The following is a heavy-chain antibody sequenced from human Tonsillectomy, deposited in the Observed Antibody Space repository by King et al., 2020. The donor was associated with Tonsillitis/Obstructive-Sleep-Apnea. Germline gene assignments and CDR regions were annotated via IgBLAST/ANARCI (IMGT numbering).Heavy chain of an antibody. J-gene: IGHJ4*02. CDR2: ISGSGSTI. D-gene: IGHD2-8*02. V-gene: IGHV3-48*03. CDR3: ARMGGTHETGGY. Sequence: VQLVESGGGLVQPGGSLRLSCAASGFTFSSYEMNWVRQAPGKGLEWVSYISGSGSTIYYADSVKGRFTISRDNAKNSLYLQMNSLRAEDTAVYYCARMGGTHETGGYWGQGPLVTVSS. CDR1: GFTFSSYE.